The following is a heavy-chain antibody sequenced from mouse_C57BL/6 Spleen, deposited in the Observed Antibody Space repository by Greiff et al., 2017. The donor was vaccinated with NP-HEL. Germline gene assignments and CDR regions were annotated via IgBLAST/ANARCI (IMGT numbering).Heavy chain of an antibody. D-gene: IGHD1-1*01. CDR2: ISSGSSTI. J-gene: IGHJ1*03. CDR1: GFTFSDYG. V-gene: IGHV5-17*01. CDR3: ARRYYGSNWYFDV. Sequence: VQLKESGGGLVKPGGSLKLSCAASGFTFSDYGMHWVRQAPETGLEWVAYISSGSSTIYYADTVKGRFTISRDNAKNTLFLQMTSLRSEDTAMYYCARRYYGSNWYFDVWGTGTTVTVSS.